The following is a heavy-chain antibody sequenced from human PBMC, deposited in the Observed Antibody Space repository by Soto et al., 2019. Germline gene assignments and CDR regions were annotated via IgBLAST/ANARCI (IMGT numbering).Heavy chain of an antibody. D-gene: IGHD1-26*01. CDR3: ARGPSGDKVDY. J-gene: IGHJ4*02. CDR1: GGSINNNGYF. V-gene: IGHV4-30-4*01. Sequence: QVQLQESGPGVVEPSQTLSLTCTVSGGSINNNGYFWSWIRQPPGSGLEWIGHSYNSGSTYSNPSLKSRLTISVDTSKNQFSLKLRSVTAADTAVYYCARGPSGDKVDYWGQGTLVTVSS. CDR2: SYNSGST.